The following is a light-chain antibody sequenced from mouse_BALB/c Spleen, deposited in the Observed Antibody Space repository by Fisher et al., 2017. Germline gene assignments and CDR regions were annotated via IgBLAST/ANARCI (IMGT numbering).Light chain of an antibody. Sequence: IVLTQTPAIMSASLGERVTMTCTASSSVSSSYLHWYQQKPGSSPKPWIYATSNLASGVPARFSGSGSGTSYSLTISRVEAEDAATYYCQQWSSNPYTFGGGTKLEIK. J-gene: IGKJ2*01. CDR3: QQWSSNPYT. CDR1: SSVSSSY. V-gene: IGKV4-74*01. CDR2: ATS.